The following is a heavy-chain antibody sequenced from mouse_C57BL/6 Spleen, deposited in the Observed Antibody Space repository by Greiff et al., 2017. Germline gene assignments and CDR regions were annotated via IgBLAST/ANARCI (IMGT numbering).Heavy chain of an antibody. V-gene: IGHV1-52*01. CDR1: GYTFTSYW. J-gene: IGHJ2*01. CDR3: AREAPGYGSSDGDY. CDR2: IDPSDSET. Sequence: QVQLQQPGAELVRPGSSVKLSCKASGYTFTSYWMHWVKQRPIQGLEWIGNIDPSDSETHYNQKFKVKATLTVDKSSSTAYMQLSSLTSADSAVYYCAREAPGYGSSDGDYWGQGTTRTVSS. D-gene: IGHD1-1*01.